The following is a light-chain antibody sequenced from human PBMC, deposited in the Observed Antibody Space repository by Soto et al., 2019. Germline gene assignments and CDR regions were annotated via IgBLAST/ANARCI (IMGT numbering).Light chain of an antibody. CDR3: QAYDYSLTASV. CDR2: GNR. Sequence: QSVLTQPPSVSGAPGQRITISCTGNNSNIGAESGVQWYQQLPGSAPRLLIYGNRNRPSGVPERFSGSKSGTSASLAITGLQAEDEADYYCQAYDYSLTASVFGGGTKLTVL. V-gene: IGLV1-40*01. J-gene: IGLJ3*02. CDR1: NSNIGAESG.